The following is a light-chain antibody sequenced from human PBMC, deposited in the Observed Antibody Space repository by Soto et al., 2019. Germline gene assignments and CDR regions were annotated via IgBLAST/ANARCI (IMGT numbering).Light chain of an antibody. CDR2: AAS. CDR1: QGISSY. Sequence: AIRMTQSPSSLSASTGDRVTITCRASQGISSYLAWYQQKPGKAPKLLIYAASTLQSGVPSRFSGSGSGTDFTLPISCLQSEDFATYYCQQYYSYSSFGQGTKLEIK. V-gene: IGKV1-8*01. J-gene: IGKJ2*01. CDR3: QQYYSYSS.